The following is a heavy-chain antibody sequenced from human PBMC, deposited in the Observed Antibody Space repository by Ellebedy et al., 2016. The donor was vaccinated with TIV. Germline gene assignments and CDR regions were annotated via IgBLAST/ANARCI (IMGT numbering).Heavy chain of an antibody. CDR2: ISGSGGST. J-gene: IGHJ4*02. Sequence: GGSLRLXXAASGFTFSSYAMSWVRQAPGKGLEWVSAISGSGGSTYYADSVKGRFTISRDNSKNTLYLQMNSLRAEDTAVYYCASLPMVRGPFDYWGQGTLVTVSS. V-gene: IGHV3-23*01. D-gene: IGHD3-10*01. CDR1: GFTFSSYA. CDR3: ASLPMVRGPFDY.